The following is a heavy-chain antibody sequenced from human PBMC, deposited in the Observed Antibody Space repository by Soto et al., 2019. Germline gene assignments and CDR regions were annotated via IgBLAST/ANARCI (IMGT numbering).Heavy chain of an antibody. Sequence: QVQLVQSGAEVKKPGSSVKVSCKASGGTFSSYTISWVRQAPGQGLEWMGRIIPILGIANYAQKFQGRVTITAEKSTSTAYMELSSLRSEDTAVYYCARVSVYGGNTWAYWGQGTLVTVSS. CDR2: IIPILGIA. CDR1: GGTFSSYT. V-gene: IGHV1-69*02. J-gene: IGHJ4*02. D-gene: IGHD4-17*01. CDR3: ARVSVYGGNTWAY.